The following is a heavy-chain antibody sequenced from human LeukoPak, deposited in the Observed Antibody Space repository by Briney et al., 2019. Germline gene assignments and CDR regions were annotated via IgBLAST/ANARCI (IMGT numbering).Heavy chain of an antibody. V-gene: IGHV1-18*01. CDR3: ARDPRHVVVVAATRYWYFDL. Sequence: RASVKVSCKASGYTFTSYGISWVRQAPGQGLEWMGWISAYNGNTNYAQKLQGRVTMTPDTSTSTAYMELRSLRSDDTAVYYCARDPRHVVVVAATRYWYFDLWGRGTLVTVSS. D-gene: IGHD2-15*01. J-gene: IGHJ2*01. CDR1: GYTFTSYG. CDR2: ISAYNGNT.